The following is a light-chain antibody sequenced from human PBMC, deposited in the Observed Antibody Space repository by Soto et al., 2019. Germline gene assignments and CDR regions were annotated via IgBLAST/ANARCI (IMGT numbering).Light chain of an antibody. Sequence: EVVMTQLPATLSVSPGERVSLSCRASQSVADKFAWYQQKPGQAPRLLIYAASSRAAGIPTRFSGSGSGTDFTITISRLPLEYFAVYYCQQYDDWPPFTVGRGTRLDI. J-gene: IGKJ2*01. CDR1: QSVADK. V-gene: IGKV3-15*01. CDR2: AAS. CDR3: QQYDDWPPFT.